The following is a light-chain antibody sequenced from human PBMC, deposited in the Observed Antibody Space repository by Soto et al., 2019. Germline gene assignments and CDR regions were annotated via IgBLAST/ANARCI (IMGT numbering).Light chain of an antibody. CDR3: QQYNNWPLT. Sequence: EIVLTQSPGTLSLSPGETATLSCRASQSLTSSYLAWYQQRPGQAPSLLIYGVSSRATGIPDRFSGSGSGTDFTLTITRLEPEDFAVYYCQQYNNWPLTFGGGTKVELK. J-gene: IGKJ4*01. V-gene: IGKV3-20*01. CDR1: QSLTSSY. CDR2: GVS.